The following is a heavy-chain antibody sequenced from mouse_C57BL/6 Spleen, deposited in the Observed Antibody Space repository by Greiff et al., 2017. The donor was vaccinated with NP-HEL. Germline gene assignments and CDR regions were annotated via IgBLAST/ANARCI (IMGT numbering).Heavy chain of an antibody. CDR1: GFNIKNTY. CDR2: IDPANGNT. CDR3: ARSGVITTYYYAMDY. D-gene: IGHD1-1*01. V-gene: IGHV14-3*01. Sequence: EVKLMESVAELVRPGASVKLSCTASGFNIKNTYMHWVKQRPEQGLEWIGRIDPANGNTKYAPKFQGKATITADTSSNTAYLQLSSLTAEETAIDYGARSGVITTYYYAMDYWGQGTSVTVSS. J-gene: IGHJ4*01.